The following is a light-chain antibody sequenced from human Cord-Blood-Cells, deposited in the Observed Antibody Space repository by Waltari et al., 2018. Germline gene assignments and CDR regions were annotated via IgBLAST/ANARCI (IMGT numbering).Light chain of an antibody. CDR1: SSDVGSYNL. CDR3: CSYAGSSTWV. V-gene: IGLV2-23*01. CDR2: EGS. Sequence: QSALTQPASVSGSPGQSITISCTGTSSDVGSYNLVSWYQQHPGQAPKLMIYEGSKLHSWVSNLLSGSKSGNTASLTIAGLQAEDEADYYCCSYAGSSTWVFGGGTKLTVL. J-gene: IGLJ3*02.